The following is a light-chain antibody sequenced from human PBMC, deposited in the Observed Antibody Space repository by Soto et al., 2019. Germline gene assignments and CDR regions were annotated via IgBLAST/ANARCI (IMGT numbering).Light chain of an antibody. CDR3: QQSKNWPYT. CDR1: QSVSHN. CDR2: GAS. Sequence: EILMTQSPATLSVSPGERATLSCRASQSVSHNLARYQQKPGQAPRLLFYGASTRAIGTPARFSGSGSWIEFTLTISSLPCEDFAVYYCQQSKNWPYTFGQGTKLEIK. J-gene: IGKJ2*01. V-gene: IGKV3-15*01.